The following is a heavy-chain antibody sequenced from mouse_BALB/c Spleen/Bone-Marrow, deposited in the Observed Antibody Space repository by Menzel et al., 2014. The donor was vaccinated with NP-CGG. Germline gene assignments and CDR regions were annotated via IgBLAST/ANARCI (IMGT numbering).Heavy chain of an antibody. V-gene: IGHV5-17*02. CDR3: ARSTMITTGYYYAMDY. CDR2: ISSGSSTI. CDR1: GFTFSSFG. D-gene: IGHD2-4*01. Sequence: EVKVVESGGGLVQPGGSRKVSCAASGFTFSSFGMHWVRQAPEKGLEWVAYISSGSSTIYYADTVKGRFTISRDNPKSTLFLQMTSLRSEDTAMYYCARSTMITTGYYYAMDYWGQGTSVTASS. J-gene: IGHJ4*01.